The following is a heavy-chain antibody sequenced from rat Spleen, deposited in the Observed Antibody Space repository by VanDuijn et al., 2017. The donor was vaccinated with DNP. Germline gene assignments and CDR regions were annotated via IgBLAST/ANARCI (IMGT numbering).Heavy chain of an antibody. J-gene: IGHJ2*01. CDR3: TTADY. Sequence: EVQLVESGGGLVQPGRSLKLSCAASGFTFSDYNMAWVRQAPKKGLEWVATISHDGNSTYYRDSVRGRFTISRDNAISSLYLQMDSLRSEDTATYYCTTADYWGQGVMVTVSS. CDR2: ISHDGNST. V-gene: IGHV5-7*01. CDR1: GFTFSDYN.